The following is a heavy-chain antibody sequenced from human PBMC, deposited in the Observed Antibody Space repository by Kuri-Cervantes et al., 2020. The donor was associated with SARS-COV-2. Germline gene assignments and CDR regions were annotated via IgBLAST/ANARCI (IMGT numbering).Heavy chain of an antibody. V-gene: IGHV4-39*07. CDR1: GGSISTFY. D-gene: IGHD3-22*01. CDR3: ARATYYYDSSGWFDP. J-gene: IGHJ5*02. CDR2: IYYSGST. Sequence: GSLRLSCTVSGGSISTFYWSWIRQPPGKGLEWIGSIYYSGSTYYNPSLRSRVTVSVDTSKNQFSLKLSSVTAADTAVYYCARATYYYDSSGWFDPWGQGTLVTVSS.